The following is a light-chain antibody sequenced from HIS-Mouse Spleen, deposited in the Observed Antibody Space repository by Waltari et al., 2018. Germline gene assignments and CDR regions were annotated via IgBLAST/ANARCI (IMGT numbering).Light chain of an antibody. V-gene: IGLV2-23*03. CDR1: SSDAGRYNL. Sequence: QSALTQPASVSGSPGQSITIACTGTSSDAGRYNLVSWYQQHPGKAPKLMLSEGSKRPSGVSNRFSVSKSGNTASLTISGLQAEDEADYYCCSYAGSSTFEVFGGGTKLTVL. CDR2: EGS. CDR3: CSYAGSSTFEV. J-gene: IGLJ2*01.